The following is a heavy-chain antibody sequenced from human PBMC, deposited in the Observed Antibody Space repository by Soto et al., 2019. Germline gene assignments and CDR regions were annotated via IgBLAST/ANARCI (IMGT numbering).Heavy chain of an antibody. CDR2: IYYSGNA. CDR1: GGSISSAGYY. Sequence: QVQLQESGPGLVKPSQTLSLTCTVSGGSISSAGYYWSWIRQLPGKGLEWIGFIYYSGNAFYNPSLKSRVAISLDTSKNQFSLKLSSVTAADMAVYFCARGKLWWDFWGQGTLVTVSS. D-gene: IGHD3-10*01. CDR3: ARGKLWWDF. V-gene: IGHV4-31*03. J-gene: IGHJ4*02.